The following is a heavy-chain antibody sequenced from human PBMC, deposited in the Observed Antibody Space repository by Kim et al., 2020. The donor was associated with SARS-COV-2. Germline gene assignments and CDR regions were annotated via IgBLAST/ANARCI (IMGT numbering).Heavy chain of an antibody. J-gene: IGHJ6*02. Sequence: ASVKVSCKASGYTFTSYGISWVRQAPGQGLEWMGWISAYNGNTNYAQKLQGRVTMTTDTSTSTAYMELRSLRSDDTAMYYCAGVNYYDSSGYSYYYGMDVWGQGTTVTVSS. D-gene: IGHD3-22*01. CDR1: GYTFTSYG. CDR3: AGVNYYDSSGYSYYYGMDV. CDR2: ISAYNGNT. V-gene: IGHV1-18*01.